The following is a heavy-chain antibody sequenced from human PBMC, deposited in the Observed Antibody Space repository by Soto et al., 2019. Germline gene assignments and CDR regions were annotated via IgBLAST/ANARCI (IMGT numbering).Heavy chain of an antibody. J-gene: IGHJ4*02. D-gene: IGHD2-2*01. CDR1: GFTFSSYE. V-gene: IGHV3-48*03. CDR2: ISSSGSTI. CDR3: ASQCSSTSCYGRYFDY. Sequence: GGSLRLSCAASGFTFSSYEMNWVRQAPGKGLEWVSYISSSGSTIYYADSVKGRFTISRDNAKNSLYLQMNSLRAEDTAVYYCASQCSSTSCYGRYFDYWGQGTLVTVSS.